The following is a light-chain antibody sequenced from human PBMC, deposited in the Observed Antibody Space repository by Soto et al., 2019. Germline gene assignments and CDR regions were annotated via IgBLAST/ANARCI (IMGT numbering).Light chain of an antibody. Sequence: IQLPQSPSTLSASLGDSFTITCLASKAIGSSFAWYQQKPGKVPKVLIYGASTLQSGVPSRFSGSGSGTDFTLTISSLQPEDFATYYCQQSYSTPPTFGQGTKVDVK. CDR3: QQSYSTPPT. CDR1: KAIGSS. J-gene: IGKJ1*01. CDR2: GAS. V-gene: IGKV1-39*01.